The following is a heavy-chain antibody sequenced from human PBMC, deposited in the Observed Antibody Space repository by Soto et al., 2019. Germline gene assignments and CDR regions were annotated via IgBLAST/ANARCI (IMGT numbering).Heavy chain of an antibody. J-gene: IGHJ4*02. V-gene: IGHV2-5*02. D-gene: IGHD3-22*01. Sequence: PTLVNPTQTLTLTCTFSGFSLSTSGVGVGWIRQPPGKALEWLALIYWDDDKRYSPSLKSRLTITKDTSKNQVVLTMTNMDPVDTATYYCAHVTDTYDSSGYYPYYFDYWGQGTLVTVSS. CDR1: GFSLSTSGVG. CDR2: IYWDDDK. CDR3: AHVTDTYDSSGYYPYYFDY.